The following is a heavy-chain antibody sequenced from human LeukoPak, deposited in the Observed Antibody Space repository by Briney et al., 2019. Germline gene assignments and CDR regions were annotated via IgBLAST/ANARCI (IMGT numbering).Heavy chain of an antibody. D-gene: IGHD3-10*01. V-gene: IGHV1-69*05. CDR1: GGTFSSYA. CDR3: ARDSARITPYYFDY. Sequence: SVKVSCKASGGTFSSYAISWVRQAPGQGLEWMGGIIPIFATANYAQKFQGRVTMTTDTSTSTAYMELRSLRSDDTAVYYCARDSARITPYYFDYWGQGTLVTVSS. J-gene: IGHJ4*02. CDR2: IIPIFATA.